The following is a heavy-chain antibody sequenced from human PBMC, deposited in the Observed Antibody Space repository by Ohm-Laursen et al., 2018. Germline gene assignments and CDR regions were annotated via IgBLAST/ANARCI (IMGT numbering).Heavy chain of an antibody. CDR2: INKDESEK. D-gene: IGHD2-21*02. CDR1: GFTVSNYW. V-gene: IGHV3-7*01. CDR3: ARGGSTYCGDDCYTDY. Sequence: SLRLSCAASGFTVSNYWMSWVRQPPGKGLEWVANINKDESEKYYVDSVKGRFTISKDNAKNSLYLQMNSLRAEDTAFYYCARGGSTYCGDDCYTDYWGQGTLVTVSS. J-gene: IGHJ4*02.